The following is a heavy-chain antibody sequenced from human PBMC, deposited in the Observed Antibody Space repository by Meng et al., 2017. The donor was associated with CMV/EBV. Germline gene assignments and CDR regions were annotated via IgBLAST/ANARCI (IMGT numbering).Heavy chain of an antibody. V-gene: IGHV4-39*07. CDR2: IYYSGST. J-gene: IGHJ4*02. Sequence: QLRLQEGGPGLVKPSETRSLLCTVSGGSISSSSYYWGWIRQPPGKGLEWIGSIYYSGSTYYNPSLKSRVTISVDTSKNQFSLKLSSVTAADTAVYYCARDPSLRWIDYWGQGTLVTVSS. CDR1: GGSISSSSYY. D-gene: IGHD4-23*01. CDR3: ARDPSLRWIDY.